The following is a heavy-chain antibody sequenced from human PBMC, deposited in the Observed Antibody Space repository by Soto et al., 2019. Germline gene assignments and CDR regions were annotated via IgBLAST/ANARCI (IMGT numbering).Heavy chain of an antibody. D-gene: IGHD1-7*01. J-gene: IGHJ4*02. Sequence: SETLSLTCTVSVGSISSYYGSWIRQPPGKGLEWIGYIYYSGSTNYNPSLKSRVTISVDTSKNQFSLKLSSVTAADTAVYYCARDNFNYAGLDYWGQGTLVTVSS. CDR3: ARDNFNYAGLDY. CDR1: VGSISSYY. CDR2: IYYSGST. V-gene: IGHV4-59*01.